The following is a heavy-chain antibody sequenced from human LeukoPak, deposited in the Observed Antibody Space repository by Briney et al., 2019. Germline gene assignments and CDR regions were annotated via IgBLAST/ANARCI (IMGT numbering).Heavy chain of an antibody. Sequence: GRSLGLSCAASGFAFSSYAMHWVRQAPGKELEWVAVISYDGSNKYYADSVKGRFTISRDNSKNTLYLQMNSLRAEDTAVYYCARFAVAGATDYWGQGTLVTVSS. CDR3: ARFAVAGATDY. CDR2: ISYDGSNK. D-gene: IGHD6-19*01. CDR1: GFAFSSYA. J-gene: IGHJ4*02. V-gene: IGHV3-30*04.